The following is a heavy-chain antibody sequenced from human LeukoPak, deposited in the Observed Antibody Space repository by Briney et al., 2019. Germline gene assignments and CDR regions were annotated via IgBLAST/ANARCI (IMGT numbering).Heavy chain of an antibody. V-gene: IGHV4-31*03. Sequence: SETLSLTCTVSGGSISSGGYYWSWIRQHPGTGLEWIGNIYYSGSTYYNPSLKSRVTISVDTSKNQFSLKLSSVTAADTAVYYCARGLMVRGVYYFDPWGQGTLVTVSS. D-gene: IGHD3-10*01. CDR3: ARGLMVRGVYYFDP. J-gene: IGHJ5*02. CDR2: IYYSGST. CDR1: GGSISSGGYY.